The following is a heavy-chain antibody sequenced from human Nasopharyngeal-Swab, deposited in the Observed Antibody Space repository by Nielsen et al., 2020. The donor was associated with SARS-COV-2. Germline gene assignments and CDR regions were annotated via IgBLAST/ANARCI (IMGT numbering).Heavy chain of an antibody. D-gene: IGHD5-18*01. Sequence: SETLSLTCAVYGGSFSGYYWSWIRQPPGKGLEWIGEINHSGSTNYNTSLKSRVTISVDTSKNQFSLKLSSVTAADTAVYYCAREDTAMGEIFDYWGQGTLVTVSS. V-gene: IGHV4-34*01. J-gene: IGHJ4*02. CDR3: AREDTAMGEIFDY. CDR1: GGSFSGYY. CDR2: INHSGST.